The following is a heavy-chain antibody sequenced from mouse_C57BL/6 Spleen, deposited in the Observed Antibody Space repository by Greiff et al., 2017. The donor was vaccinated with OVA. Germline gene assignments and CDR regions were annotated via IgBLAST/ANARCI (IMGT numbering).Heavy chain of an antibody. Sequence: DVKLQESEGGLVQPGSSMKLSCTASGFTFSDYYMAWVRQVPEKGLEWVANINYDGSSTYYLDSLKSRFIISRDNAKNILYLQMSSLKSEDTATYYCARVGYYGSSSFAYWGQGTLVTVSA. D-gene: IGHD1-1*01. CDR3: ARVGYYGSSSFAY. CDR1: GFTFSDYY. J-gene: IGHJ3*01. V-gene: IGHV5-16*01. CDR2: INYDGSST.